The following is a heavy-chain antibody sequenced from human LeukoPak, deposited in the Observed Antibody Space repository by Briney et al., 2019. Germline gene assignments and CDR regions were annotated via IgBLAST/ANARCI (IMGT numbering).Heavy chain of an antibody. J-gene: IGHJ4*02. Sequence: ASVKVSCKASGYTFTGYYMHWVRQAPGQGLEWMGRINPNSGGTNYAQKFQGRVTMTRDKSISTAYMELSRLRSDDTAVYYCARGHSLGPGIAARDSRLYYWGQGTLVTVSS. CDR1: GYTFTGYY. D-gene: IGHD6-6*01. CDR3: ARGHSLGPGIAARDSRLYY. CDR2: INPNSGGT. V-gene: IGHV1-2*06.